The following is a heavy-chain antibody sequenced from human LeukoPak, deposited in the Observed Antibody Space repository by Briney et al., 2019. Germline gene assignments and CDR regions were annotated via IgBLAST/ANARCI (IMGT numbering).Heavy chain of an antibody. CDR3: ARVGAINYDILTGRFDY. CDR1: GGSISSSSYY. Sequence: SETLSLTCTVSGGSISSSSYYWGWIRQPPGKGLEWIGSIYYSGSTYYNPSLKSRVTISVDTSKNQFSLKLSSVTAADTAVYYCARVGAINYDILTGRFDYWGQGTLVTVSS. CDR2: IYYSGST. V-gene: IGHV4-39*07. D-gene: IGHD3-9*01. J-gene: IGHJ4*02.